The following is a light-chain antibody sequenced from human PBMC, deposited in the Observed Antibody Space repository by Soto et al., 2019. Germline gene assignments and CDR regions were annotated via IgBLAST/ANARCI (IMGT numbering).Light chain of an antibody. CDR3: QQYDNPNLTVT. J-gene: IGKJ4*01. CDR1: QDISNY. Sequence: DIQMTQSPSSLSASVGVRVTITCQASQDISNYLNWFQQKPGKAPKLLIYGASNLKTGVPSRFSGGGSGTDFTFTISSLQPEDIATYYCQQYDNPNLTVTFGGGTKVEIK. CDR2: GAS. V-gene: IGKV1-33*01.